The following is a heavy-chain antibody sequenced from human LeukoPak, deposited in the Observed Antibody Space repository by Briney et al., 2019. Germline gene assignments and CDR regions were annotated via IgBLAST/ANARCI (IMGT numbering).Heavy chain of an antibody. V-gene: IGHV3-74*01. CDR2: INSDGSST. D-gene: IGHD5-24*01. J-gene: IGHJ4*02. CDR3: ARAGHRDAYNW. CDR1: GFTFSSYW. Sequence: GGSQRLSCAASGFTFSSYWMDWVRQAPGKGLVWVSRINSDGSSTSYADSVKGRFTISRDNAKNTLSLQMNSLRAEDTAVYYCARAGHRDAYNWWGQGTLVTVSS.